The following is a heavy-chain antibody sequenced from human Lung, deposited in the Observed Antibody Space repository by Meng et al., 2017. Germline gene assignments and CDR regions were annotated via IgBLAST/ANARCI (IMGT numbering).Heavy chain of an antibody. CDR2: INHSGST. Sequence: QVQLQRWGARLLKPSEMLSLTCVVSGGSFSDYYWSWIRQPPGKGLEWIGEINHSGSTNYNPSLESRATISVDTSQNNLSLKLSSVTAADSAVYYCARGPTTMAHDFDYWGQGTLVTVSS. CDR3: ARGPTTMAHDFDY. V-gene: IGHV4-34*01. D-gene: IGHD4-11*01. J-gene: IGHJ4*02. CDR1: GGSFSDYY.